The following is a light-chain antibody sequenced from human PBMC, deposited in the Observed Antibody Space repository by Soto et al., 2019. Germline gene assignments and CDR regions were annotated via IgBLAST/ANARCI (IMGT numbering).Light chain of an antibody. CDR1: QSVSSY. Sequence: EIVLTQSPGTLSLSPGERATLSCRASQSVSSYLAWYQQKPGQAPRLLIYDAANRATGIPARIGGSGSGTDFTLTISSLEPEDCAVYYCQQRSSWPWTFGQGTKGDIK. V-gene: IGKV3-11*01. J-gene: IGKJ1*01. CDR2: DAA. CDR3: QQRSSWPWT.